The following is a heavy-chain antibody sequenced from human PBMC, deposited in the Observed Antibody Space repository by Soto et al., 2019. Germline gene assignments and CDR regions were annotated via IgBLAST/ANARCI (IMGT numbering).Heavy chain of an antibody. J-gene: IGHJ6*02. V-gene: IGHV3-53*01. CDR1: EFTVSSNY. Sequence: EVQLVESGGGLIQPGGSLRVSCAASEFTVSSNYMTWVRQAPGKGLEWVSVIDTAGRANYAESVKGRFTNSRENSKNTLYLQMNSLRVEDPAVYYCARGATYYDFWSGHYTSYTYYGMDVWGQGTTVTVS. CDR2: IDTAGRA. CDR3: ARGATYYDFWSGHYTSYTYYGMDV. D-gene: IGHD3-3*01.